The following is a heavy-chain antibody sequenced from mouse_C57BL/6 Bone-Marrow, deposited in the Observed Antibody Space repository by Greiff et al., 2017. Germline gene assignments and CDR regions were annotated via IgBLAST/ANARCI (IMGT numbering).Heavy chain of an antibody. CDR2: IDPNSGGT. J-gene: IGHJ1*03. D-gene: IGHD1-1*01. V-gene: IGHV1-72*01. CDR3: ARSLITTVVADWYFDV. CDR1: GYTFTSYW. Sequence: QVQLQQPGAELVKPGASVKLSCKASGYTFTSYWMHWVKQRPGRGLEWIGRIDPNSGGTKYNEKFKSKATLTVDKPSSTAYMQLSSLTSEDSAVYYCARSLITTVVADWYFDVWGTGTTVTVSS.